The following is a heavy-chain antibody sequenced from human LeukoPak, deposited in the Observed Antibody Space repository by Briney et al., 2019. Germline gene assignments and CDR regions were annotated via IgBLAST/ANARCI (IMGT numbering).Heavy chain of an antibody. CDR3: ARDLKGGYSYGLQIFDY. J-gene: IGHJ4*02. Sequence: GGSLRLSCAASGFTFSSYWMSWVRQAPGKGLEWVANIKQDGSEKYYVDSVKGRFTISRDNAKNSLYLQMNSLRAEDTAVYYCARDLKGGYSYGLQIFDYWGQGTLVTVSS. D-gene: IGHD5-18*01. V-gene: IGHV3-7*01. CDR1: GFTFSSYW. CDR2: IKQDGSEK.